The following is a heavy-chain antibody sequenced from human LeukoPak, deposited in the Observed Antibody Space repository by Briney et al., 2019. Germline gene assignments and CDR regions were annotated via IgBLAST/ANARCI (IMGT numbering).Heavy chain of an antibody. CDR3: TITTGTTLGLMDY. V-gene: IGHV4-34*01. Sequence: SETLPLTCAVYGGSFSGYYWRRIRQPPGKGLEWIGEINHSGSTNYNPSLKSRVTISVDTSKNQLSLKMSSVTAADTAVYYCTITTGTTLGLMDYWGQGTLVTVSS. D-gene: IGHD1-1*01. J-gene: IGHJ4*02. CDR1: GGSFSGYY. CDR2: INHSGST.